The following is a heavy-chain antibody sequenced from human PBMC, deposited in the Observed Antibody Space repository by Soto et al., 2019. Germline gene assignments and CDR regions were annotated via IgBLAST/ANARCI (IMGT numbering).Heavy chain of an antibody. CDR3: ARDPYEGSSSFS. Sequence: ASVKVSCKASGYTFTGYYMHWVRQAPGQGLEWMGWINPNSGGTNYAQKFQGRFTMTRDTSISTAYMELSRLRSDDTAVYYCARDPYEGSSSFSWGQGTLVTVSS. V-gene: IGHV1-2*02. D-gene: IGHD6-13*01. J-gene: IGHJ5*02. CDR2: INPNSGGT. CDR1: GYTFTGYY.